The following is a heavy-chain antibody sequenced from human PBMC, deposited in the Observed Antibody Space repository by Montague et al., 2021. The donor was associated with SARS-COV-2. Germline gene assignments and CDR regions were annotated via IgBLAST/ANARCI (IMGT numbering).Heavy chain of an antibody. D-gene: IGHD3-10*01. Sequence: SETLSLTCAVYGGSLSGFSWNWVRQPPGKGLEWIGEVNHSGGTKYSAALKSRVTISVDASKNQFSLKLTSVAAADTAVYYCARLRDGVVPSPILGVGSYYSYYFIDVWGKGTTVTVSS. J-gene: IGHJ6*03. CDR2: VNHSGGT. CDR3: ARLRDGVVPSPILGVGSYYSYYFIDV. CDR1: GGSLSGFS. V-gene: IGHV4-34*01.